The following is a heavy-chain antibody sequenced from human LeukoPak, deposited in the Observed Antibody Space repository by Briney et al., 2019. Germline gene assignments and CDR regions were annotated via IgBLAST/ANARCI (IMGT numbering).Heavy chain of an antibody. J-gene: IGHJ4*02. V-gene: IGHV6-1*01. CDR3: ASSYSQGIDY. CDR1: GDTVSSNSAA. CDR2: TYYRSKWNK. Sequence: SQTLSLTCAISGDTVSSNSAAWNWIRQSPSRGLEWLGRTYYRSKWNKHYAVSMKSRITINPATSKNQFSLQLNSVAPEDTAVYYCASSYSQGIDYWGQGTLVTVSS. D-gene: IGHD2-15*01.